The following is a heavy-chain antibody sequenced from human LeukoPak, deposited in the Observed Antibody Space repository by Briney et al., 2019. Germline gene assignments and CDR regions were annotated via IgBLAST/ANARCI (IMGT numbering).Heavy chain of an antibody. D-gene: IGHD2-2*01. CDR3: ALGVVVPAARVAGPYFDY. CDR1: GYTLTELS. CDR2: FDPEDGET. J-gene: IGHJ4*02. Sequence: GASVKVSCKVSGYTLTELSMHWVRQAPGKGLEWMGGFDPEDGETIYAQKSQGRVTMTEDTSTDTAYMELSSLRSEDTAVYYCALGVVVPAARVAGPYFDYWGQGTLVTVSS. V-gene: IGHV1-24*01.